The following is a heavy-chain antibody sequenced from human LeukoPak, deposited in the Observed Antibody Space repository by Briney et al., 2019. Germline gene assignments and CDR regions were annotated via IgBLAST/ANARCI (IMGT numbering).Heavy chain of an antibody. J-gene: IGHJ4*02. CDR2: IYTSGST. CDR1: GGSISSYY. D-gene: IGHD3-16*02. V-gene: IGHV4-4*07. Sequence: SETLSLTCTVSGGSISSYYWSWIRQPAGKGLEWIGRIYTSGSTNYNPSLKSRVTMSVDTSKNQFSLKLSSVTAADTAVYYCAAEGIMITFGGVIVTDYWGQGTLVTVSS. CDR3: AAEGIMITFGGVIVTDY.